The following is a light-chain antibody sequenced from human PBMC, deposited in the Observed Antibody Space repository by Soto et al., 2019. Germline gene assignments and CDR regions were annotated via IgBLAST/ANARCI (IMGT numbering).Light chain of an antibody. V-gene: IGKV3-15*01. CDR2: DAS. CDR1: QSVSSN. J-gene: IGKJ1*01. CDR3: QQYTNWPPST. Sequence: EIVMTQSPATRSISPGERATLSCRASQSVSSNLAWYQQKPGQAPRLLIYDASTRATGIPARFSGSGSGTEVTLTNSSLQSEDLAVYYCQQYTNWPPSTFGQGNNVEIK.